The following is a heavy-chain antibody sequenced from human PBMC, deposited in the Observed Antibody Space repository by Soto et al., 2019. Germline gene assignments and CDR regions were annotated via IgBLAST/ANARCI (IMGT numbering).Heavy chain of an antibody. Sequence: SETLSLTCAVSGGSISSSNWWSWVRQPPGKGLEWIGDIYHSGSTNYNPSLKSRVTISVDKSKNQFSLKLSSVTAADTAVYYCARSSQSTVTTLDYWGQGTLVTVSS. J-gene: IGHJ4*02. CDR1: GGSISSSNW. CDR2: IYHSGST. CDR3: ARSSQSTVTTLDY. D-gene: IGHD4-17*01. V-gene: IGHV4-4*02.